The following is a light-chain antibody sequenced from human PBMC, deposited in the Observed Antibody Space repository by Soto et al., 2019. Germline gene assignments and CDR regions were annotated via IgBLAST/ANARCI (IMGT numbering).Light chain of an antibody. V-gene: IGLV4-60*03. CDR3: ETWDNNSWV. Sequence: QTVVTQSSSASASLGSSVKLTCTLSRGHRPYIIAWHQQQPGKAPRDLMKLEGSGGYHRGSGGPERFAGSSSGADRYLTISNRQSDDEADYYCETWDNNSWVFGGGTKLTV. J-gene: IGLJ3*02. CDR2: LEGSGGY. CDR1: RGHRPYI.